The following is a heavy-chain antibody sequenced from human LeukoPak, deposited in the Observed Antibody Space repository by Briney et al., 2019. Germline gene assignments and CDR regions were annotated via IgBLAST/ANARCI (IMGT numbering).Heavy chain of an antibody. V-gene: IGHV4-39*01. J-gene: IGHJ4*02. Sequence: SETLSLTCRVSGFSIRSSSFYWAWIRQPPGQGLEWIGSSYYSGSTYYRPSLKRRVTMSVDASKNQFSLRLSSVTAADTAVYYSARGLRWDLTISGTSTFDYWGQGSLVTVSS. CDR3: ARGLRWDLTISGTSTFDY. D-gene: IGHD1-26*01. CDR1: GFSIRSSSFY. CDR2: SYYSGST.